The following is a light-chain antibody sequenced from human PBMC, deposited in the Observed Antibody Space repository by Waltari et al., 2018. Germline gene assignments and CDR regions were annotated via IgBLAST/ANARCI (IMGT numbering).Light chain of an antibody. CDR2: HTS. CDR3: QQYGASPET. CDR1: QSVRNNY. Sequence: EIVLTQSPGTLSLSPGERATLSCRASQSVRNNYIAWYQKKPGQPPRLLIYHTSSGATGVPDRFSGSGSGTDFTLTIIKLEPEDSAVYYCQQYGASPETFGQGTKVEIK. V-gene: IGKV3-20*01. J-gene: IGKJ1*01.